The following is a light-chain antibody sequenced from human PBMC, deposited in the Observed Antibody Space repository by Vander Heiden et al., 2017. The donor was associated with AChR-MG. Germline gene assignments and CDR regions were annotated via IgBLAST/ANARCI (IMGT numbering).Light chain of an antibody. CDR2: AAS. CDR3: QQSYSTPRT. CDR1: QSISSY. V-gene: IGKV1-39*01. J-gene: IGKJ1*01. Sequence: DIQMTQSPSSLSASVGDRVTITCRASQSISSYLNWYQQKPGKAPDFLIYAASSLQSGVPSRFSGSGSGTDFTLTISSLQPEDFATYYCQQSYSTPRTLGQGTKVEIK.